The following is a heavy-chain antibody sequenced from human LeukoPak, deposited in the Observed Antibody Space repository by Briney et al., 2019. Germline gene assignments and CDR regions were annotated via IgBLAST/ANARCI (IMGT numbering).Heavy chain of an antibody. D-gene: IGHD4-11*01. CDR1: GYTFTIYG. CDR3: ARDLRTTVTWHDY. Sequence: ASVRVSCRASGYTFTIYGIRWVRQAPGQGREGVGWISAYSGNTNYAQKLQGRVTMTTDTSTSTAYMELRSLRSDDTAVYYCARDLRTTVTWHDYWGQGTLVTVSS. CDR2: ISAYSGNT. J-gene: IGHJ4*02. V-gene: IGHV1-18*01.